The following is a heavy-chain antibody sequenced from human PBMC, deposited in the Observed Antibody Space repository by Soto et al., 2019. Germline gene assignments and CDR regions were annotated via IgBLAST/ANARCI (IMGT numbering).Heavy chain of an antibody. CDR1: GFTFSDYY. V-gene: IGHV3-11*01. CDR3: ARRNAFDI. Sequence: QVQLVESGGGLVKPGGFLRLSCAASGFTFSDYYMSWIRQAPGKGLEWVSYISSSSTIYYADSVKGRFTISRDNAKNSLYLQMNSLRAEDTAAYYCARRNAFDIWGQGTMVTVSS. CDR2: ISSSSTI. J-gene: IGHJ3*02.